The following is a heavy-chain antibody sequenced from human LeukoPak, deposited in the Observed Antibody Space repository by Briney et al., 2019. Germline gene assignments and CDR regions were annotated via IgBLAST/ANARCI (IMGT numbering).Heavy chain of an antibody. CDR1: GFTFSSYG. CDR2: ILYDGSNK. V-gene: IGHV3-33*01. Sequence: GKSLRLSCAASGFTFSSYGMHWVRQAPGKGLEWVAAILYDGSNKYYADSVKGRFTISRDNSKNTLYLQMNSLRAEDTAVYYCARDVPAYYYDSSGYTDAFDIWGQGTMVTVSS. CDR3: ARDVPAYYYDSSGYTDAFDI. D-gene: IGHD3-22*01. J-gene: IGHJ3*02.